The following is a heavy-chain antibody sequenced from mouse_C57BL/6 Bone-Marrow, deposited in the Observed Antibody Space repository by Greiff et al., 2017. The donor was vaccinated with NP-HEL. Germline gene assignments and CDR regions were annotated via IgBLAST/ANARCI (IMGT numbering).Heavy chain of an antibody. Sequence: EVQLMESGGGLVKPGGSLKLSCAASGFTFSSYAMSWVRQTPEKRLEWVATISDGGSYTYYPDNVKGRFTISRDNAKNNLYLQMSHLKSEDTAMYYCARVDGYDWYFDVWGTGTTVTVSS. CDR2: ISDGGSYT. CDR3: ARVDGYDWYFDV. J-gene: IGHJ1*03. CDR1: GFTFSSYA. V-gene: IGHV5-4*01. D-gene: IGHD2-2*01.